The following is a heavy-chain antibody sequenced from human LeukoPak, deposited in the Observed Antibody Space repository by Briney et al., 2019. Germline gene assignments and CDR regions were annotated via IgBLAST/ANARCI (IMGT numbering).Heavy chain of an antibody. D-gene: IGHD3-22*01. CDR3: ARDTKPIEYYYDIPNWFDP. CDR2: IYYSGST. Sequence: PSETLSLTCTVSGGSISSSSYYWGWIRQPPGKGLEWIGSIYYSGSTYYNPSLKSRVTISVDTSKNQFSLKLSSVTAADTAVYYCARDTKPIEYYYDIPNWFDPWGQGTLVTVSS. CDR1: GGSISSSSYY. V-gene: IGHV4-39*07. J-gene: IGHJ5*02.